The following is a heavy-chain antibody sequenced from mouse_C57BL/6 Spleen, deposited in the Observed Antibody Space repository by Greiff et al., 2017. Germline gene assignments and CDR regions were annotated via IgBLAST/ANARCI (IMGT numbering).Heavy chain of an antibody. CDR2: IWTGGGT. CDR1: GFSLTSYA. Sequence: VQLQESGPGLVAPSQSLSLTCTVSGFSLTSYAISWVRQPPGKGLEWLGVIWTGGGTKYNSALKSRLSISNDNAKSQVFLKMNSLQTDDTARYYCARKEDGNFYAMDGWGKGTSVTVAS. D-gene: IGHD2-1*01. CDR3: ARKEDGNFYAMDG. J-gene: IGHJ4*01. V-gene: IGHV2-9-1*01.